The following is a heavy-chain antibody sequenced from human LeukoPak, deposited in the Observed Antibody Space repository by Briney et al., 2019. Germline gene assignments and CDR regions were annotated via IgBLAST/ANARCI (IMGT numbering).Heavy chain of an antibody. J-gene: IGHJ4*02. CDR1: GGSFSGYY. CDR3: ARQSDTYGFDY. V-gene: IGHV4-34*01. D-gene: IGHD5-18*01. CDR2: INHSGST. Sequence: SETLSLTRAVYGGSFSGYYWSWIRQPPGKGLEWIGEINHSGSTNYNPSLKSRVTISVDTSKNQFSLKLSSVTAADTAVYYCARQSDTYGFDYWGQGTLVTVSS.